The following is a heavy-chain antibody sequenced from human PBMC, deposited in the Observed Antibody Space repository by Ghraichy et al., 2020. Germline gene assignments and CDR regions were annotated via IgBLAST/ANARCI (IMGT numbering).Heavy chain of an antibody. CDR1: GFTFSSYS. CDR2: ISSSSSYI. CDR3: ARGDIVVVPAATDY. Sequence: GESLNISCAASGFTFSSYSMNWVRQAPGKGLEWVSSISSSSSYIYYADSVKGRFTISRDNAKNSLYLQMNSLRAEDTAVYYCARGDIVVVPAATDYWGQGTLVTVSS. J-gene: IGHJ4*02. D-gene: IGHD2-2*01. V-gene: IGHV3-21*01.